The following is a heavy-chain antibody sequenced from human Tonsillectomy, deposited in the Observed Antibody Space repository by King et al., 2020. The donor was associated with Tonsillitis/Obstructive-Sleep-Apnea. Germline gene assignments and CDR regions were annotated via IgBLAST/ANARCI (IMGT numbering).Heavy chain of an antibody. V-gene: IGHV3-48*03. J-gene: IGHJ5*02. CDR3: AREGLYDYSP. CDR2: ISSSGSTI. CDR1: GFTFSSYE. D-gene: IGHD3-16*01. Sequence: VQLVESGGGSVQPGGSLRLSCAASGFTFSSYEFNWVRQAPGKGLEWLSYISSSGSTIYYADSGKGRFTISRDNAKNSLYLQMKSLRAEDTAVYYCAREGLYDYSPWGQGTLVTAAS.